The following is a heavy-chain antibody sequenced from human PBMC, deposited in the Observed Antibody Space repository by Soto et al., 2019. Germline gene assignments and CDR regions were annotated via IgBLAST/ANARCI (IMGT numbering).Heavy chain of an antibody. V-gene: IGHV1-69*01. J-gene: IGHJ6*02. CDR3: ASSQGSSTSLEIYYSYYYGMDV. D-gene: IGHD2-2*01. Sequence: QVQLVQSGAEVQKPGSSVKVSCKASGGTFSSYAISWVRQAPGQGLEWMGGIIPISGTANYAQKFQGRVTIPADESTSTAYMELSSLRSEDTAVYYCASSQGSSTSLEIYYSYYYGMDVWGQGTTVTVSS. CDR2: IIPISGTA. CDR1: GGTFSSYA.